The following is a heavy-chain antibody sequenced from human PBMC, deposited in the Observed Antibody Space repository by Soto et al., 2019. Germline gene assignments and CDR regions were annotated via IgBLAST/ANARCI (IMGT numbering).Heavy chain of an antibody. D-gene: IGHD2-8*01. Sequence: QVQLQESGPGLVKPSETLSLTCTVSGGFISTYYWTWMRQPPGKGLEWIGFVNYSGTTNYNPSLKSRVTISVDTSKNQFSLKLGSVTAADTAVYHCARMIGYCTNGVCRKIYYLDYWGQGIRVTVSS. CDR3: ARMIGYCTNGVCRKIYYLDY. V-gene: IGHV4-59*01. CDR1: GGFISTYY. J-gene: IGHJ4*02. CDR2: VNYSGTT.